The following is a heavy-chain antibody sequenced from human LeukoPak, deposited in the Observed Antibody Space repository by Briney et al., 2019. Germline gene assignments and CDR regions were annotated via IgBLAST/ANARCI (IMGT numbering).Heavy chain of an antibody. CDR2: ISGSGGST. V-gene: IGHV3-23*01. Sequence: GGXLRLSCAASGFTFSSYAMSWVRQAPGKGLEWVSAISGSGGSTYYADSVKGRFTISRDNSKNTLYLQMNSLRAEDTAVYYCAKPIASRRAFDIWGQGTMVTVSS. CDR1: GFTFSSYA. CDR3: AKPIASRRAFDI. J-gene: IGHJ3*02. D-gene: IGHD1-26*01.